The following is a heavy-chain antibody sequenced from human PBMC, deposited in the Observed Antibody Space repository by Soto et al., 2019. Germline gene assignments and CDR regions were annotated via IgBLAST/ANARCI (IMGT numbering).Heavy chain of an antibody. CDR3: ARALPRGAVYYYYGMEV. V-gene: IGHV5-10-1*01. CDR1: GYSFTSYW. Sequence: PGESLKISCKGSGYSFTSYWIIWVRQMPGKGLEWMGRIDPSDSYTNYSPSFQGHVTISADKSISTAYLQWSSLKASDTALYYCARALPRGAVYYYYGMEVWGQGTTVTVSS. D-gene: IGHD1-26*01. CDR2: IDPSDSYT. J-gene: IGHJ6*01.